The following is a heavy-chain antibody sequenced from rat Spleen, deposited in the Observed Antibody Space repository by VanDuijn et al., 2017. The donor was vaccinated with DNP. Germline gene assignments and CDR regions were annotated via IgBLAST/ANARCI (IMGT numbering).Heavy chain of an antibody. CDR3: ARHLVAD. J-gene: IGHJ3*01. Sequence: EVQLVETGGGLVQPGRSLKLSCVASGFTFSNYDMAWVRQAPTKGLEWVASISTSGGSTYYRDSVKGRFTVSRDNAKSTLYLQMDSLRAEDTATYYCARHLVADWGQGTLVTVSS. D-gene: IGHD1-3*01. CDR1: GFTFSNYD. V-gene: IGHV5-25*01. CDR2: ISTSGGST.